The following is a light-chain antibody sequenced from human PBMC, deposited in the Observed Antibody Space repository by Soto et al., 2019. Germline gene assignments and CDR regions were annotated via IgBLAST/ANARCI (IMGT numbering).Light chain of an antibody. J-gene: IGLJ1*01. Sequence: QSALTQPPSASGSPGQSVTISCTGTSSDIGGYNYVSWYQQYPGKVPKLMIYEVSTRPSGVPDRFSGSKSGNTASLTVSGLQAEDEADYYCSSYAGSNSFVFGTGTKLTVL. V-gene: IGLV2-8*01. CDR1: SSDIGGYNY. CDR2: EVS. CDR3: SSYAGSNSFV.